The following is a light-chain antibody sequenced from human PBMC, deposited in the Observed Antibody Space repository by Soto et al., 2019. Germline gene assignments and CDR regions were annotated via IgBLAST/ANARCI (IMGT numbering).Light chain of an antibody. Sequence: DIQMTQSPSTLSASVGDRVTITCRASQSLNSLLAWYQQKPGRAPKLLIYDASTLESGVPSRFGRSGSGTEFTLPISSLQTDDFATYYCQQYNSYSSWTFGQGTKVEIK. CDR2: DAS. CDR1: QSLNSL. CDR3: QQYNSYSSWT. V-gene: IGKV1-5*01. J-gene: IGKJ1*01.